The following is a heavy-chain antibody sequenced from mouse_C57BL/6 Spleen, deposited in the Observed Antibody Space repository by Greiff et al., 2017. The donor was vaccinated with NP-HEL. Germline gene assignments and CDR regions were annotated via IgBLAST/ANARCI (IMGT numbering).Heavy chain of an antibody. J-gene: IGHJ4*01. CDR2: IYPGSGST. CDR3: ARSLYGNYDYAMDY. D-gene: IGHD2-1*01. Sequence: QVQLKQPGAELVKPGASVKMSCKASGYTFTSYWITWVKQRPGQGLEWIGDIYPGSGSTNYNEKFKSKATLTVDTSSSTAYMQLSSLTSEDSAVYYCARSLYGNYDYAMDYWGQGTSVTVSS. CDR1: GYTFTSYW. V-gene: IGHV1-55*01.